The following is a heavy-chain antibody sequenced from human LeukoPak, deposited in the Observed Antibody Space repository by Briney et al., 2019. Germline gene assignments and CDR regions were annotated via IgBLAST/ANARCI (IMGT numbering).Heavy chain of an antibody. J-gene: IGHJ4*02. D-gene: IGHD3-22*01. CDR1: GITFTNIW. V-gene: IGHV3-15*01. CDR2: IKSKTDGGTT. CDR3: TTDLGYYYDSSAPKPLDY. Sequence: GGSLRLSCAASGITFTNIWMNWVRQAPGKGLEWVGRIKSKTDGGTTDYAAPVKGRFTISRDDSKNTLYLQMNSLKTEDTAVYYCTTDLGYYYDSSAPKPLDYWGQGTLVTVSS.